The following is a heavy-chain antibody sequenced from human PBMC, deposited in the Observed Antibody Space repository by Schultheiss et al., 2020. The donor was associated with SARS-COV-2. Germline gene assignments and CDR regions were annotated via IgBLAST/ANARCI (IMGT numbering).Heavy chain of an antibody. CDR3: ARVADITIFGVVTSWFDP. CDR1: GGSISSYY. J-gene: IGHJ5*02. CDR2: IYYSGST. V-gene: IGHV4-59*01. D-gene: IGHD3-3*01. Sequence: SETLSLTCTVSGGSISSYYWSWIRQPPGKGLEWIGYIYYSGSTNYNPSLKSRVTISVDTSKNQFSLKLSSVTAADTAVYYCARVADITIFGVVTSWFDPWGQGTLVTVSS.